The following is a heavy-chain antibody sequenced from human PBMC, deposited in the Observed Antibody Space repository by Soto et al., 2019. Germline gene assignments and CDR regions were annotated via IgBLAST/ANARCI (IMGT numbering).Heavy chain of an antibody. CDR2: IKSKTDGETT. CDR3: TTDVKGDEAVDY. J-gene: IGHJ4*02. CDR1: GFTFTNAW. V-gene: IGHV3-15*01. Sequence: PGRSLRLSCAASGFTFTNAWMSWVRQASGKGLEWVGRIKSKTDGETTDYAAPVKGRFTISRDDSKNTLYLHMSSLQTEDTALYSCTTDVKGDEAVDYRGPRSLVLVSA. D-gene: IGHD3-16*01.